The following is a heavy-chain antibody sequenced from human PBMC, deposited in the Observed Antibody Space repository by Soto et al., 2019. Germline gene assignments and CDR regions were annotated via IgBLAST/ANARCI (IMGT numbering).Heavy chain of an antibody. CDR3: TTPKGTWGVAFDY. CDR1: GFTFSNAW. V-gene: IGHV3-15*04. Sequence: PGGSLRLSCAASGFTFSNAWMSWVRQAPGKGLEWVGRIESKTDGGTTDYAAPVKGRFTISRDDSKNTMSLQMNSLKTDDTAVYYCTTPKGTWGVAFDYWGRGTLVTVSS. D-gene: IGHD3-16*01. CDR2: IESKTDGGTT. J-gene: IGHJ4*02.